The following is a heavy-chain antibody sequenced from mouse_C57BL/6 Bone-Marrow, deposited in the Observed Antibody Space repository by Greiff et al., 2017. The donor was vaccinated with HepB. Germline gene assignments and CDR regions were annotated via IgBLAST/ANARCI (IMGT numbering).Heavy chain of an antibody. CDR1: GYTFTSYG. Sequence: VQLQQPGAELARPGASVKLSCKASGYTFTSYGISWVKQRTGQGLEWIGVIYPRSGNTYYNEKFKGKATLTADKSSSTAYMRLRSLTSEDSAVYFCASRLRYPLGYGSQGNGLTVSS. V-gene: IGHV1-81*01. CDR2: IYPRSGNT. CDR3: ASRLRYPLGY. J-gene: IGHJ2*03. D-gene: IGHD1-1*01.